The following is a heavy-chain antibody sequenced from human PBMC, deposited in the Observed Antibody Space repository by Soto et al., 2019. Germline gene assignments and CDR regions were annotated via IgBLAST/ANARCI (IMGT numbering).Heavy chain of an antibody. Sequence: PGGSLRLSCAASGFTFSSYGMHWVRQAPGKGLEWVAVISYGGSNKYYADSVKGRFTISRDNSKNTLYLQMNSLRAEDTAVYYCAKDREVRGVMVSGDYWGQGTLVTVSS. J-gene: IGHJ4*02. CDR2: ISYGGSNK. V-gene: IGHV3-30*18. CDR3: AKDREVRGVMVSGDY. CDR1: GFTFSSYG. D-gene: IGHD3-10*01.